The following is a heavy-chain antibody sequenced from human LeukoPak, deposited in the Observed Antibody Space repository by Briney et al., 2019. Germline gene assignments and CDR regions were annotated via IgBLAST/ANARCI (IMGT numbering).Heavy chain of an antibody. CDR1: GGSISSYY. J-gene: IGHJ4*02. V-gene: IGHV4-59*08. CDR2: IYYSGST. CDR3: ARQGDWLFFDY. D-gene: IGHD3-9*01. Sequence: SETLSLTCAVYGGSISSYYWSWIRQPPGKGLEWIGYIYYSGSTNYNPSLKSRVTISVDTSKNQFSLKLSSVTAADTAVYYCARQGDWLFFDYWGQGTLVTVSS.